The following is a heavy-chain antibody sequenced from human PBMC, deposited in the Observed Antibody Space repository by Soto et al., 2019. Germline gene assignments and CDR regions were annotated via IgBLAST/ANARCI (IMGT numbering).Heavy chain of an antibody. CDR1: GFTFSSYA. CDR2: ISYDGSNK. Sequence: GGSLRLSCAASGFTFSSYAMHWVRRAPGKGLEWVAVISYDGSNKYYADSVKGRFTISRDNSKNTLYLQMNSLRAEDTAVYYCARDRIVVVPAAMNQYHYYYYYGMDVWGQGTTVTVSS. D-gene: IGHD2-2*01. CDR3: ARDRIVVVPAAMNQYHYYYYYGMDV. J-gene: IGHJ6*02. V-gene: IGHV3-30-3*01.